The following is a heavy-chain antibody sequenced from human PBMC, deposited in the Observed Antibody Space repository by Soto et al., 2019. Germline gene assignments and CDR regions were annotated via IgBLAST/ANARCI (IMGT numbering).Heavy chain of an antibody. CDR1: GGSISSGDYY. D-gene: IGHD3-10*01. Sequence: SETLSLTCTVSGGSISSGDYYWSWIRQPPGKGLEWIGYIYYSGSTYYNPSLRSRVTISVDTSKNQFSLKLSSVTAADTAVYYCASTIPYYYYGMDVWGQGTTVTVSS. CDR3: ASTIPYYYYGMDV. J-gene: IGHJ6*02. V-gene: IGHV4-30-4*01. CDR2: IYYSGST.